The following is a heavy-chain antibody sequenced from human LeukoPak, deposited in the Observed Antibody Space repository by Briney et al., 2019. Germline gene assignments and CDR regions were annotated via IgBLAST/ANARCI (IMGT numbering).Heavy chain of an antibody. CDR3: ARERPIAVAGHDAFDI. J-gene: IGHJ3*02. D-gene: IGHD6-19*01. CDR2: IYHSGST. V-gene: IGHV4-38-2*02. CDR1: GYSISSGYY. Sequence: PSETLSLTCTVSGYSISSGYYWGWIRQPPGKGLEWIGSIYHSGSTYYNPSLKSRVTISVDTSKNQFSLKLSSVTAADTAVYYCARERPIAVAGHDAFDIWGQGTMVTVSS.